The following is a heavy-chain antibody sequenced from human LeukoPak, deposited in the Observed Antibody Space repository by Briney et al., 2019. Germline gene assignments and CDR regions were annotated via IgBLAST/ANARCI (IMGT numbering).Heavy chain of an antibody. J-gene: IGHJ4*02. V-gene: IGHV3-43*02. Sequence: PGGSLRLSCAASGFTFDDYAVHWVRQAPGKGLEWVSFITGDGGSTYYADSVKGRFTISRDNSKNSLYLQMNSLRTQDTALYYCAEGYHYDSSGYYYLDYWGQGTLVTVSS. CDR1: GFTFDDYA. CDR2: ITGDGGST. CDR3: AEGYHYDSSGYYYLDY. D-gene: IGHD3-22*01.